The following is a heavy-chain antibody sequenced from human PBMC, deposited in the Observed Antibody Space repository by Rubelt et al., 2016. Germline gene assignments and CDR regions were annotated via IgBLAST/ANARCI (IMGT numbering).Heavy chain of an antibody. V-gene: IGHV1-69*04. J-gene: IGHJ6*02. Sequence: QVQLVQSGAEVKKPGSSVKVSCKASGGTFSSYAISWARQAPGQGLEWMGRIIPILGIANYAQKFQGRVTITADKSTSTAYMELSSLRSEETAVYYCASSLPNLFGIAARDYYYYYGMDVWGQGTTVTVSS. D-gene: IGHD6-6*01. CDR2: IIPILGIA. CDR3: ASSLPNLFGIAARDYYYYYGMDV. CDR1: GGTFSSYA.